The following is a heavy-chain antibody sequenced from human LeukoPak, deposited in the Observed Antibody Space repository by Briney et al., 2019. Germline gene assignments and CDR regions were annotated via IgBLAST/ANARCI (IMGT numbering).Heavy chain of an antibody. Sequence: SETLSLTCTVSGGSISSYYWSWIRQPPGKGLEWIGYIYYSGSTNYNPSPKSRVTISVDTSKNQFSLKLSSVTAADTAVYYCARDLFRRSALGFWGQGTLVTVSS. J-gene: IGHJ4*02. CDR3: ARDLFRRSALGF. D-gene: IGHD1-26*01. CDR1: GGSISSYY. V-gene: IGHV4-59*01. CDR2: IYYSGST.